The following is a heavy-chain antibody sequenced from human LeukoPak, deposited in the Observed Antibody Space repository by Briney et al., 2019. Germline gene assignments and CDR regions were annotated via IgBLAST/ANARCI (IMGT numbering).Heavy chain of an antibody. J-gene: IGHJ4*02. CDR3: ARRARISYADEVDY. D-gene: IGHD2-2*01. CDR1: GYSFTSYW. Sequence: PGESLQISCQGSGYSFTSYWISWVRQMPGKGLEWMGRIDPSDSYTNYSPSFQGHVTISADKSISTAYLQWSSLKASDTAMYYCARRARISYADEVDYWGQGTLVTVSS. CDR2: IDPSDSYT. V-gene: IGHV5-10-1*01.